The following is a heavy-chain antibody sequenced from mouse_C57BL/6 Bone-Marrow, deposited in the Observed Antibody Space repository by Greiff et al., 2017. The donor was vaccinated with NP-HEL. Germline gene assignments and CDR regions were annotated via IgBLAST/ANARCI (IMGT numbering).Heavy chain of an antibody. D-gene: IGHD1-1*01. J-gene: IGHJ2*01. CDR1: GYTFTSYW. V-gene: IGHV1-55*01. CDR2: IYPGSGST. CDR3: ARWPLRYYFDY. Sequence: VQLQQPGAELVKPGASVKMSCKASGYTFTSYWITWVKQRPGQGLEWIGDIYPGSGSTNYNEKFKSKATLTVATSSSTAYMQLSSLTSEDSAVYYCARWPLRYYFDYWGQGTTLTVSS.